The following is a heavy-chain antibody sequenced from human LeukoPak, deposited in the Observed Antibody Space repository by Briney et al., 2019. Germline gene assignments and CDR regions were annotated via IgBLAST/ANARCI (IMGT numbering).Heavy chain of an antibody. CDR1: GFTFSDYS. V-gene: IGHV3-21*01. CDR3: VRDLMSMGATTAYLHH. CDR2: ISRTSRHE. Sequence: PGGSLRLSCAASGFTFSDYSMNWVRQAPGKGLEWVASISRTSRHEYYAGSVEGRFTISRDNADNSLYLQMNGLRADDMAVYFCVRDLMSMGATTAYLHHSGQGTLVTVSS. D-gene: IGHD5-24*01. J-gene: IGHJ1*01.